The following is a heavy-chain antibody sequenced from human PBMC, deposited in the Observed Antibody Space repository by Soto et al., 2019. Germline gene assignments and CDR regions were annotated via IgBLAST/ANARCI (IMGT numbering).Heavy chain of an antibody. Sequence: QLQLQESGSRLVKSSETLSLTCAVSGDTISTGGYSWAWIRQPPGKPLEWIGHTYHSGNPYYNPSPSGSATSSGDRPKSPFSLRLSTVPAADTAVHYCARATSGDYVGAFAPWCQATLVPVSS. CDR1: GDTISTGGYS. V-gene: IGHV4-30-2*01. D-gene: IGHD4-17*01. J-gene: IGHJ5*02. CDR2: TYHSGNP. CDR3: ARATSGDYVGAFAP.